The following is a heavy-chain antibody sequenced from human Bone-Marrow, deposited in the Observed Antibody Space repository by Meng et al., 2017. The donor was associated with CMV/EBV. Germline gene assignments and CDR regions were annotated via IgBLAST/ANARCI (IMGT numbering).Heavy chain of an antibody. Sequence: ASVKVSCKASGGTFSSYAISWVRQAPGQGLEWMGGIIPSGGSTSYAQKFQGRVTMTRDTSTSTVYMELSSLRSEDTAVYYCARVTPRSYYDFWSGGYYYYGMDVWGQGTTVTVSS. D-gene: IGHD3-3*01. CDR3: ARVTPRSYYDFWSGGYYYYGMDV. V-gene: IGHV1-46*01. J-gene: IGHJ6*02. CDR1: GGTFSSYA. CDR2: IIPSGGST.